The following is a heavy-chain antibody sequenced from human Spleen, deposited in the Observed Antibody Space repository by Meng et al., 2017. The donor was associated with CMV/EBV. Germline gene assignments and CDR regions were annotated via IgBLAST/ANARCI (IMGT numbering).Heavy chain of an antibody. Sequence: GESLKISCAASGFTFSSFWMAWVRQAPGKGLEWVGNIKQDESEIQYVGSVKGRFTITRDNAKNSLFLQMNSLRAEDTAVYYCASGDELDPGHYWGQGTLVTVSS. CDR1: GFTFSSFW. CDR3: ASGDELDPGHY. V-gene: IGHV3-7*01. CDR2: IKQDESEI. D-gene: IGHD1-1*01. J-gene: IGHJ4*02.